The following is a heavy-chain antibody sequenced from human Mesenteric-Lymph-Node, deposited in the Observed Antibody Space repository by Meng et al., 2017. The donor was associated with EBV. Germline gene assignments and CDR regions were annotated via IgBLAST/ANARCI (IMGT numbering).Heavy chain of an antibody. J-gene: IGHJ4*02. Sequence: QVQLVQSGAEGTKPGASGKVSCKGSGYTFTSYSMHWVRQAPGQRLEWMGWINAYNGDTNYAQTLQGRVTMTTDTSTSTAYMELRSLRSDDTAVYYCARVEVGITSGDYWGQGTLVTVSS. CDR3: ARVEVGITSGDY. D-gene: IGHD2-21*01. V-gene: IGHV1-3*01. CDR1: GYTFTSYS. CDR2: INAYNGDT.